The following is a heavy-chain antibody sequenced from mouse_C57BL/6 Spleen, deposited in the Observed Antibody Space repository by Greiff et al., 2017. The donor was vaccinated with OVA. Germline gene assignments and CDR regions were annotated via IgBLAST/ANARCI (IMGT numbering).Heavy chain of an antibody. CDR2: IDPSDSYT. CDR3: ARGYYSNYGDY. D-gene: IGHD2-5*01. Sequence: VKLQQPGAELVKPGASVKLSCKASGYTFTSYWMQWVKQRPGQGLEWIGEIDPSDSYTNYNQKFKGKATLTVDTSSSTAYMQLSSLTSEDSAVYYCARGYYSNYGDYWGQGTTLTVSS. CDR1: GYTFTSYW. J-gene: IGHJ2*01. V-gene: IGHV1-50*01.